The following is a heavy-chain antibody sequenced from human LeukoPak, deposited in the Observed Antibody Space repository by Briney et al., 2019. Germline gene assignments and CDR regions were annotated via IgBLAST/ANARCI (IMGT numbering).Heavy chain of an antibody. V-gene: IGHV3-53*01. Sequence: GGSLRLSCAASGFTVSSNYMSWVRQAPGKGLEWVSVIYSGGSTYYADSVKGRFTISRDNSKNTLYLQMNSLRAEDTAVYYCARAIDCSSTSCYSSWGQGTLVTVSS. D-gene: IGHD2-2*01. CDR2: IYSGGST. J-gene: IGHJ4*02. CDR1: GFTVSSNY. CDR3: ARAIDCSSTSCYSS.